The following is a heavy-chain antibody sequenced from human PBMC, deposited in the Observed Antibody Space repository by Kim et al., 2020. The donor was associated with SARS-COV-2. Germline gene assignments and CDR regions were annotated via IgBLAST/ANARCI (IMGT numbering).Heavy chain of an antibody. Sequence: SETLSLTCTVSGGSISSSSYYWGWIRQPPGKGLEWIGSIYYSGSTYYNPSLKSRVTISVDTSKNQFSLKLSSVTAADTAVYYCARNRVDSSGYYFWGQGTLVTVSS. J-gene: IGHJ4*02. CDR2: IYYSGST. V-gene: IGHV4-39*07. CDR1: GGSISSSSYY. D-gene: IGHD3-22*01. CDR3: ARNRVDSSGYYF.